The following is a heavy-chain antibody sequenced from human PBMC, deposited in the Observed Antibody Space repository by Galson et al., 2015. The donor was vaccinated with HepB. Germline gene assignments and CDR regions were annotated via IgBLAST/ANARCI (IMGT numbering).Heavy chain of an antibody. CDR1: GFTFSTYG. D-gene: IGHD2-15*01. CDR3: GRDRYCNGGSCYSVPDS. J-gene: IGHJ4*02. CDR2: ISYGGTNK. Sequence: SLRLSCAASGFTFSTYGIHWVRQAPGKGLEWVAVISYGGTNKYYADSVKGRFTISRDNSMDTLYLQMNSLRAEDSAVYYCGRDRYCNGGSCYSVPDSWGLGTLVTVSS. V-gene: IGHV3-30*03.